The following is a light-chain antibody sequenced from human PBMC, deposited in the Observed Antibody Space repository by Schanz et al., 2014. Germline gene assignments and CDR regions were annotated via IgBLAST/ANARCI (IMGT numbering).Light chain of an antibody. CDR1: QSVRSN. V-gene: IGKV3D-20*02. J-gene: IGKJ1*01. Sequence: EIVLTQSPGTLSLSPGERATLSCRASQSVRSNFLAWYQQKPGQAPKFLIYDASNRATGIPARFSGSGSGTDFTLTISSLEPEDFAVYYCQQRSNWPPTFGQGTKVEIK. CDR2: DAS. CDR3: QQRSNWPPT.